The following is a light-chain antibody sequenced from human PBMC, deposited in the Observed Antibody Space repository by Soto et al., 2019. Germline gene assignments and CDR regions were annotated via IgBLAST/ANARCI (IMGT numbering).Light chain of an antibody. Sequence: QSALTQPASVSGSPGQSITISCTGTSSDVGGYNSVSWYQQHPGKAPRLMIYDVSYRPSGVSDRFSGSKSGNTASLTISGLQAEDEADYYCSSYTTSSTPVFGTGTKVTVL. CDR2: DVS. V-gene: IGLV2-14*01. J-gene: IGLJ1*01. CDR3: SSYTTSSTPV. CDR1: SSDVGGYNS.